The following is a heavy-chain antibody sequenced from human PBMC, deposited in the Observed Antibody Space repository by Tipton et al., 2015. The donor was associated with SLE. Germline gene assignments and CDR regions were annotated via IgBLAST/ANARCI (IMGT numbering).Heavy chain of an antibody. CDR1: GGSISGSPYY. V-gene: IGHV4-39*07. J-gene: IGHJ4*02. Sequence: TLSLTCTVSGGSISGSPYYWAWIRQPPGKGLEWIGSIYYSGSTYHNPSLKSRVTISVDTSKNQFSLRLRFVTAADTAMYYCARGNTIFGVGYWGQGTLVTVSS. CDR2: IYYSGST. CDR3: ARGNTIFGVGY. D-gene: IGHD3-3*01.